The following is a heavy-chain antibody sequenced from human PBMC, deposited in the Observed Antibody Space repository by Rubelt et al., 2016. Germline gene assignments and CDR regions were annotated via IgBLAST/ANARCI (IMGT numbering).Heavy chain of an antibody. D-gene: IGHD5-18*01. V-gene: IGHV4-59*12. J-gene: IGHJ4*02. Sequence: QVQLQESGPGLVKPSETLSLTCTVSGGSISSYYWSWIRQPPGKGLEWIGYIYYSGSTYYNPSLKSRVTISVDTAKNQFSLKLRSVTAADTAVYYCARDRHSYGYDYWGQGTLVTVSS. CDR2: IYYSGST. CDR3: ARDRHSYGYDY. CDR1: GGSISSYY.